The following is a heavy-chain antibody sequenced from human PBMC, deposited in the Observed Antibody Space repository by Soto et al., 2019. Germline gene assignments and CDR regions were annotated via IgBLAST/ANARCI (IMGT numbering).Heavy chain of an antibody. D-gene: IGHD3-22*01. CDR3: ARDHYYDSSGPSYGMDV. J-gene: IGHJ6*02. CDR2: ISAYNGKT. V-gene: IGHV1-18*01. Sequence: QVQLVQSGAEVKKPGASVKVSCKASGYTFTSYGISWVRQAPGQGLEWMGWISAYNGKTNYAQKLQGRVTMTTDTSTSTAYMELRSLRSDDTAVYSCARDHYYDSSGPSYGMDVWGQGTTVTVSS. CDR1: GYTFTSYG.